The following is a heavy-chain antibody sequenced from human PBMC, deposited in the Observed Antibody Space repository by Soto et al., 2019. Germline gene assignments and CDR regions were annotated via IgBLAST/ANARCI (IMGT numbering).Heavy chain of an antibody. CDR3: ARRLGVTEVLRYFDWLPRDPRGCGMDV. Sequence: PSETLSLTCTVSGGSISSSSYYWGWIRQPPGKGLEWIGSIYYSGSTYYNPSLKSRVTISVDTSKNQFSLKLSSVTAADTAVYYCARRLGVTEVLRYFDWLPRDPRGCGMDVWAQATTVTVSS. V-gene: IGHV4-39*01. CDR2: IYYSGST. CDR1: GGSISSSSYY. J-gene: IGHJ6*02. D-gene: IGHD3-9*01.